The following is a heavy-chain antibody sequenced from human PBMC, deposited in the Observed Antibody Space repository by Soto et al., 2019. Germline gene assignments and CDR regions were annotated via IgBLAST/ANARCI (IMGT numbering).Heavy chain of an antibody. D-gene: IGHD3-22*01. CDR3: AKDNGFGDSSGYYSSRPEFDY. CDR2: ISGSGGTT. CDR1: GFTFSSYA. Sequence: PGGSLRLSCAASGFTFSSYAMSWVRQAPGKGLEWVSGISGSGGTTYYADSVKGRFTISRDNSKNALYLQMNSLRAEDTAVYYCAKDNGFGDSSGYYSSRPEFDYWGQGTLVTVSS. J-gene: IGHJ4*02. V-gene: IGHV3-23*01.